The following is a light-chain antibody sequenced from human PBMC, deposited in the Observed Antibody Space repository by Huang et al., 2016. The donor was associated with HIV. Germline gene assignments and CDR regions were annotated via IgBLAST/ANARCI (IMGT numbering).Light chain of an antibody. CDR1: QGVSNN. V-gene: IGKV3D-15*01. Sequence: EIVMTQSPATLSLSPGERATLPCRASQGVSNNIGWYQQKPGQTPRLLIHGASTRATGIPPKFSGRGSGTDFTLTITSFQPEDSAVYYCQHYDNWPPWTFGPGTQVEI. J-gene: IGKJ1*01. CDR2: GAS. CDR3: QHYDNWPPWT.